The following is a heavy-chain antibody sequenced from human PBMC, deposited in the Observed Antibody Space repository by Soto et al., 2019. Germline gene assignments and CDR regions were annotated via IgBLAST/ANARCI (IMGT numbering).Heavy chain of an antibody. V-gene: IGHV3-21*01. CDR3: ARGGPNYAPHTTDY. CDR2: ISSSSSYI. D-gene: IGHD1-7*01. Sequence: GGSLRLSCAASGFTFSSYSMNWVRQAPGKGLEWVSSISSSSSYIYYADSVKGRFTISRDNAKNSLYLQMNSLRAEDTAVYYCARGGPNYAPHTTDYWGQGTLVTVSS. CDR1: GFTFSSYS. J-gene: IGHJ4*02.